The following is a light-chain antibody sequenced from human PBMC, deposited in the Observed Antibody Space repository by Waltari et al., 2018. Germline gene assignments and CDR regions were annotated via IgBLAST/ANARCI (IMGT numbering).Light chain of an antibody. CDR1: SGDVGGYNF. V-gene: IGLV2-11*01. Sequence: QSALTQPRSVSGSPGQSVTISCTGTSGDVGGYNFVSWHQQHPGKAPKLIIYDVTKRPSGVPDRCSGSKSGNTSSLTISGLQAEDEADYYCCSYAGVYLYVFGTGTKVTVL. J-gene: IGLJ1*01. CDR3: CSYAGVYLYV. CDR2: DVT.